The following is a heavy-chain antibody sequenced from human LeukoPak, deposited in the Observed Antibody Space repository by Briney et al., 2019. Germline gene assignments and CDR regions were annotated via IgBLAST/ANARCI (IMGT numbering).Heavy chain of an antibody. CDR2: INHSGST. CDR1: GGSFSGYY. D-gene: IGHD3-22*01. J-gene: IGHJ4*02. V-gene: IGHV4-34*01. Sequence: SETLSLTCAVYGGSFSGYYWSWIRQPPGKGLEWIGEINHSGSTNYNPSLKSRVTISVDTSKNQFSLKLSSVTAADTAVYYCARDPALTEYYYDGDWGQGTLVTVSS. CDR3: ARDPALTEYYYDGD.